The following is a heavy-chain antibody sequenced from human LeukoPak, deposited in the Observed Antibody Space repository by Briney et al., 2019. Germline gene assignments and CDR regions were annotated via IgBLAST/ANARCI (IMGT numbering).Heavy chain of an antibody. Sequence: ASVKVSCKASGGTFSSYTISWVRQAPGQGLEWMGRIIPILGIANYAQKFQGRVTITADKSTSTAYMELSSLRSEDTAVYYCARGLYYDFWSGYYTWFDPWGLGTLVTASS. V-gene: IGHV1-69*02. CDR1: GGTFSSYT. J-gene: IGHJ5*02. CDR3: ARGLYYDFWSGYYTWFDP. D-gene: IGHD3-3*01. CDR2: IIPILGIA.